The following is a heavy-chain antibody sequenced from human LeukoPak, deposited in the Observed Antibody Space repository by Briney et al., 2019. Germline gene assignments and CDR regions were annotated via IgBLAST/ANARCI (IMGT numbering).Heavy chain of an antibody. Sequence: SETLPLTCTVSGGSISSYYWSWIQQPPGKGLEWIGYIYYSGSTNYNPSLKSRVTISVDTSKNQFSLKLSSVTAADTAVYYCARADYDISTGYPLPFDYWGQGTLVTVSS. V-gene: IGHV4-59*01. CDR1: GGSISSYY. D-gene: IGHD3-9*01. CDR3: ARADYDISTGYPLPFDY. J-gene: IGHJ4*02. CDR2: IYYSGST.